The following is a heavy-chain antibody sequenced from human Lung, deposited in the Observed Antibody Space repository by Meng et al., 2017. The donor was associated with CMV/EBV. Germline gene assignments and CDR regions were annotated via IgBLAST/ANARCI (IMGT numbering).Heavy chain of an antibody. Sequence: QMQLQESGPGLVQPSGTLSLTCAVSGGSISISTWWSWVRQPPGKGLEWIGEIYHSGCTNYNPSLRGRVTISLDKSKNQFSLTLRSVTAADTAVYYCARDPYATGWAGWGQGTLVTVSS. D-gene: IGHD6-19*01. CDR2: IYHSGCT. CDR3: ARDPYATGWAG. CDR1: GGSISISTW. V-gene: IGHV4-4*02. J-gene: IGHJ4*02.